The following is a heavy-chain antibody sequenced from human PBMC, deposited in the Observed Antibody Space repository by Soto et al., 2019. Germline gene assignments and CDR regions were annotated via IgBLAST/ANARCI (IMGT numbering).Heavy chain of an antibody. J-gene: IGHJ6*02. CDR3: TKGYCSRTSCYLDYYATDV. CDR2: ISGSGGST. Sequence: EVQLLESGGGLVRPGGSLRLSCAASGFTFNTYAMSWVRQAPGKGLEWVSAISGSGGSTHYADSVKGRFTISRDNSKNTVYRQMNSLRAEDTAVYYCTKGYCSRTSCYLDYYATDVWGQGTAVTVSS. V-gene: IGHV3-23*01. D-gene: IGHD2-2*01. CDR1: GFTFNTYA.